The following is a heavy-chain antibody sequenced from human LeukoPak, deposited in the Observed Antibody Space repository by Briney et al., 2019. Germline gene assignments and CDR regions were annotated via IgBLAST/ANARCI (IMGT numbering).Heavy chain of an antibody. CDR1: GGSFSGYY. V-gene: IGHV4-34*01. Sequence: SETLSLTCAVYGGSFSGYYWSWIRQPPGKGLEWIGEINHSGSTNYNPSLKSRVTMSVDTSKNQFSLKLSSVTAADTAVYYCARDPQQLVLGDAFDIWGQGTMVTVSS. J-gene: IGHJ3*02. CDR2: INHSGST. D-gene: IGHD6-13*01. CDR3: ARDPQQLVLGDAFDI.